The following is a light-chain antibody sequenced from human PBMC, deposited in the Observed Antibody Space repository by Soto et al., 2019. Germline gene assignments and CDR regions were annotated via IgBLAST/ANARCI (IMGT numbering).Light chain of an antibody. V-gene: IGKV3-15*01. CDR3: HKYKNCHPMT. CDR2: GAS. J-gene: IGKJ1*01. CDR1: QSIGSN. Sequence: EIVVTQSPAALSVSPGERATLSCRASQSIGSNLAWYQQKPGQAPRLLMYGASTRATGIPGRFSGSGSGTEFSLTISSLQSVEGAVYYCHKYKNCHPMTFRKGT.